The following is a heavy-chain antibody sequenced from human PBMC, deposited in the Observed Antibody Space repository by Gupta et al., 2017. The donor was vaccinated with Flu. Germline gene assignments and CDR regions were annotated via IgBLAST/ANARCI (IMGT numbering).Heavy chain of an antibody. CDR2: INPDSGGT. V-gene: IGHV1-2*02. J-gene: IGHJ3*02. Sequence: PGQGLEWMGWINPDSGGTNYAQKFQDRVTMTRDTSISTAYMELSRLRSDDTAVYYCARDRAMIVLVRDAFDIWGQGTMVTVSS. CDR3: ARDRAMIVLVRDAFDI. D-gene: IGHD3-22*01.